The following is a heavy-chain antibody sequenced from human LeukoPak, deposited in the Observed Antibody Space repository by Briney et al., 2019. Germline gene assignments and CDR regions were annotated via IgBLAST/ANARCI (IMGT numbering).Heavy chain of an antibody. D-gene: IGHD2-15*01. CDR2: IKQDGSEK. Sequence: PGGSPRLSCAASGFTFSNYWMSWVRQAPGKGLEWVANIKQDGSEKYYVDSVKGRFTISRDNAKNSLYLQMNSLRAEDTAVYYCAGRYCSGGSCYPYGMDVWGQGTTVTVSS. CDR1: GFTFSNYW. CDR3: AGRYCSGGSCYPYGMDV. J-gene: IGHJ6*02. V-gene: IGHV3-7*01.